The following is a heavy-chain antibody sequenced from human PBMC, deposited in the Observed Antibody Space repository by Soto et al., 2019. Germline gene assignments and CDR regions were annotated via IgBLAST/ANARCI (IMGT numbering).Heavy chain of an antibody. D-gene: IGHD5-18*01. Sequence: SETLSLTCAVYGGSFSGYYWSWIRQPPGKGLEWIGEINHSGSTNYNPSLKSRVTISVDTSKNQFSLKLSSVTAADTAVYYCARVKGYSYGPFDYWGQGTLVTVSS. J-gene: IGHJ4*02. V-gene: IGHV4-34*01. CDR2: INHSGST. CDR1: GGSFSGYY. CDR3: ARVKGYSYGPFDY.